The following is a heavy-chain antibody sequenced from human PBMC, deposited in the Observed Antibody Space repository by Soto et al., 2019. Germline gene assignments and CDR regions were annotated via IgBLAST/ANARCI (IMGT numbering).Heavy chain of an antibody. CDR1: GGSISSGDYY. J-gene: IGHJ4*02. Sequence: PSEALSLTCTVSGGSISSGDYYWSWIRQPPGKGLEWIGYIYYSGSTYYNPSLKSRVTISVDTSKNQFSLKLSSVTAADTAVYYCARAVSGYDYMSVYDYGPYYFDYWGQGTLVTVSS. CDR3: ARAVSGYDYMSVYDYGPYYFDY. D-gene: IGHD5-12*01. V-gene: IGHV4-30-4*01. CDR2: IYYSGST.